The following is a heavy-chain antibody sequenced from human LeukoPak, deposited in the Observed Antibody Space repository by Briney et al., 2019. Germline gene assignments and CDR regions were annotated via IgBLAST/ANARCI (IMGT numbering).Heavy chain of an antibody. V-gene: IGHV3-23*01. CDR1: GFTFSSYS. D-gene: IGHD6-6*01. Sequence: GGSLRLSCAASGFTFSSYSMNWVRQAPGKGLEWVSAISGSGGSTYYADSVKGRFTISRDNSKNTLYLQMNSLRAEDTAVYYCAKKGSSSIGGKGGWGQGTLVTVSS. CDR3: AKKGSSSIGGKGG. CDR2: ISGSGGST. J-gene: IGHJ4*02.